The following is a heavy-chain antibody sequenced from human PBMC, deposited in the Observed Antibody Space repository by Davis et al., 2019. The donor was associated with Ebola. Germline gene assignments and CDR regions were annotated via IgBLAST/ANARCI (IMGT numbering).Heavy chain of an antibody. Sequence: ASVKVSCKASGYTFTGYYMHWVRQAPGQGLEWMGWINPNSGGTNYAQKFQGWVTMTRDTSISTAYMELSRLRSDDTAVYYCARIGGNGSGSSVDYWGQGTLVTVSS. CDR1: GYTFTGYY. D-gene: IGHD3-10*01. J-gene: IGHJ4*02. V-gene: IGHV1-2*04. CDR2: INPNSGGT. CDR3: ARIGGNGSGSSVDY.